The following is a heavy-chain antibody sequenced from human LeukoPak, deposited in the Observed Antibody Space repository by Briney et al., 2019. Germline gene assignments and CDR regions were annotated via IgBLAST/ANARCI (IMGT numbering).Heavy chain of an antibody. J-gene: IGHJ3*02. CDR3: AKDPPSVVANAFHI. Sequence: PGGSLRLSCAASGFTFSSYGMHWVRQAPGKGLEWVAFIRYDGSNKYYADSVKGRFTISRDNSKNTLYLQMNSLRAEDTAVYYCAKDPPSVVANAFHIWGQGTMVTVSS. CDR1: GFTFSSYG. V-gene: IGHV3-30*02. CDR2: IRYDGSNK. D-gene: IGHD5-12*01.